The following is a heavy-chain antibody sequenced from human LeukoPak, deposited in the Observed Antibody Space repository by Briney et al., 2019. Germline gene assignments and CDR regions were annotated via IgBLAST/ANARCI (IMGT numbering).Heavy chain of an antibody. V-gene: IGHV4-38-2*02. Sequence: NPSETLSLTCTVSGYSISSGYYWGWIRQPPGKGLEWIGSIYHSGSTYYNPSLKSRVTISVDTSKNQFSLKLSSVTAADTAVYYCARAGLVSGYYWSFDYWGQGTLVTVSS. CDR2: IYHSGST. J-gene: IGHJ4*02. CDR1: GYSISSGYY. D-gene: IGHD3-22*01. CDR3: ARAGLVSGYYWSFDY.